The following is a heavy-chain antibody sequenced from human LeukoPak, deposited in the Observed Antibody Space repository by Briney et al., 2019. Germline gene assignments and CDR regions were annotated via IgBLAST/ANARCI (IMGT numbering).Heavy chain of an antibody. CDR3: AKQWGYSYGYDY. CDR1: GFTFNDAW. CDR2: IKRESESGAT. D-gene: IGHD5-18*01. J-gene: IGHJ4*02. V-gene: IGHV3-15*01. Sequence: PGGSLRLSCVGSGFTFNDAWMSWVRQAPGKGLEWVGRIKRESESGATDYGAPVRGRFTISRDDSKNTLYLQLNSLRAEDTAVYYCAKQWGYSYGYDYWGQGTLVTVSS.